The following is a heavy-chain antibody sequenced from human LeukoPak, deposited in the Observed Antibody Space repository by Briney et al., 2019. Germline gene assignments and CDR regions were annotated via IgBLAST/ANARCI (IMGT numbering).Heavy chain of an antibody. J-gene: IGHJ6*02. CDR2: INPSGGST. V-gene: IGHV1-46*01. D-gene: IGHD6-19*01. CDR1: GYTFTSYD. CDR3: ARDRILASSGWFRMDV. Sequence: ASVKVSCKASGYTFTSYDINWVRQATGQGLEWMGIINPSGGSTSYAQKFQGGVTMTRDTSTSTVYMELSSLRSEDTAVYYCARDRILASSGWFRMDVWGQGTTVTVSS.